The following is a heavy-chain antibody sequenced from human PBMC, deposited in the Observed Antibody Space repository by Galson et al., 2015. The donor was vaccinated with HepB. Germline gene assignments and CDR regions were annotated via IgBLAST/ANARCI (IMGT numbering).Heavy chain of an antibody. CDR1: GDSVSSHSVA. CDR2: TSYRSKWYN. Sequence: CAISGDSVSSHSVAWNWIRQSPSRGLEWLGRTSYRSKWYNDYAASVKSRITITPDISKNQFSLQLNSVTPEDTAIYYCARGIWINGIDFWGQGTLVTVSS. V-gene: IGHV6-1*01. J-gene: IGHJ4*02. D-gene: IGHD1/OR15-1a*01. CDR3: ARGIWINGIDF.